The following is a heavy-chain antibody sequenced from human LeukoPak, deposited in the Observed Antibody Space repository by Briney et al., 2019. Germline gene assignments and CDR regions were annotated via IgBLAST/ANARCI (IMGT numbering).Heavy chain of an antibody. CDR3: ARDDMVRGVIDY. CDR1: GGSISSYY. V-gene: IGHV4-59*01. CDR2: IYYSGST. Sequence: NSSETLSLTCAVSGGSISSYYWSWIRQPPGKGLEWIGYIYYSGSTNYNPSLKSRVTISVDTSKNQFSLKLSSVTAADTAVYYCARDDMVRGVIDYWGQGTLVTVSS. J-gene: IGHJ4*02. D-gene: IGHD3-10*01.